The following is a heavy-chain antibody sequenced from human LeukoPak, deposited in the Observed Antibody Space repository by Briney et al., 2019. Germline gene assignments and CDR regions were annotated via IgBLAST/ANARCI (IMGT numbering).Heavy chain of an antibody. CDR2: ISAYNGNT. CDR3: ARNPPRLGRITGKPQTSTFDY. D-gene: IGHD1-20*01. V-gene: IGHV1-18*01. Sequence: ASVKVSCKASGYTFTSYGISWVRQAPGQGLEWMGWISAYNGNTNYAQKLQGRVTMTTDTSTSTAYMELRSLRSDDTAVYYCARNPPRLGRITGKPQTSTFDYWGQGTLVTVSS. J-gene: IGHJ4*02. CDR1: GYTFTSYG.